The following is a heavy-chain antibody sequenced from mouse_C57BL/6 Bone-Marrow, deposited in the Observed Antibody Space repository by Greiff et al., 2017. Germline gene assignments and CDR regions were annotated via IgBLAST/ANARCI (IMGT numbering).Heavy chain of an antibody. CDR3: TRQEGYGSTPDY. Sequence: VQLQQSGAELVRPGASVTLSCKASGYTFTDYEMHWVKQTPVHGLEWIGAIDPETGGTAYNQKFKGKAILTADKSSSTAYMELRSLTSEDSAVYYCTRQEGYGSTPDYWGQGTTLTVSS. V-gene: IGHV1-15*01. D-gene: IGHD1-1*01. CDR1: GYTFTDYE. CDR2: IDPETGGT. J-gene: IGHJ2*01.